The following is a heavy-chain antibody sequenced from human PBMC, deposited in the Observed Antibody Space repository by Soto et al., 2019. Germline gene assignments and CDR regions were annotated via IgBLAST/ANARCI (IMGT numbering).Heavy chain of an antibody. CDR2: IYDTGNT. CDR1: GGSISTYY. CDR3: ARHSNRNYGLYYFDY. D-gene: IGHD4-4*01. V-gene: IGHV4-59*08. Sequence: KPSETLSLTCNVSGGSISTYYWSWIRQPPGKGLEWIGYIYDTGNTNYNPSLKSRVTISVDTSKNQLSLRLSAVTAADTAVYYCARHSNRNYGLYYFDYWGLGALVTVSS. J-gene: IGHJ4*02.